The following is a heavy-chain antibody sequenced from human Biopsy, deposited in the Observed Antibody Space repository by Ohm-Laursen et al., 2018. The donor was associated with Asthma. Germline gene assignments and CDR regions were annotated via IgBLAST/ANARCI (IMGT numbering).Heavy chain of an antibody. CDR3: AKSADYYDSTDYLDF. D-gene: IGHD3-22*01. J-gene: IGHJ4*01. CDR2: ISWNSGNI. V-gene: IGHV3-9*01. Sequence: SSLGLSCSASGFSFDDCAIHWFRQAPGKGLEWVSSISWNSGNIDYAVAVKGRFTISRDNAKNSLYLQMQSLRPEDTAFYYCAKSADYYDSTDYLDFWGRGTMVTVSS. CDR1: GFSFDDCA.